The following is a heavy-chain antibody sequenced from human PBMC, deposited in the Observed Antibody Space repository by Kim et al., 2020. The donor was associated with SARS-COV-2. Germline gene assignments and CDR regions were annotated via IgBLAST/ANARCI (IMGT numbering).Heavy chain of an antibody. CDR1: GFPFSDYY. Sequence: LSLTCAASGFPFSDYYMSWIRQAPGKGLEWVSYISSSGSTIYYADSVKGRFTISRDNAKNSLYLQMNSLRAEDTAVYYCARENSHITIFGVVTRIGMDVWGQGTTVTVSS. CDR2: ISSSGSTI. V-gene: IGHV3-11*01. J-gene: IGHJ6*02. CDR3: ARENSHITIFGVVTRIGMDV. D-gene: IGHD3-3*01.